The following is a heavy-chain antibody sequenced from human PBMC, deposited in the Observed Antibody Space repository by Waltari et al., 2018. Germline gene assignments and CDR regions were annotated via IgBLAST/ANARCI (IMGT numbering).Heavy chain of an antibody. CDR2: ITHSGST. CDR1: GGSFGGYY. Sequence: QVQLQQWGAGLLKPSETLSLTCAVYGGSFGGYYWSWIRQPPGKGLELIGEITHSGSTNYHPSLKSRVTISVDRSKNQFSLKLSSVTAADTAVYYCARVGYGDLGGGGYYFDYWGQGTLVTVSS. V-gene: IGHV4-34*01. CDR3: ARVGYGDLGGGGYYFDY. D-gene: IGHD4-17*01. J-gene: IGHJ4*02.